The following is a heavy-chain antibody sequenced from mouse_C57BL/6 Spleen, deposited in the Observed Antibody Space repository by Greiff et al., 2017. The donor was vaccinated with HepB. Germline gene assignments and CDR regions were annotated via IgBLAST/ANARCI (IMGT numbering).Heavy chain of an antibody. CDR2: IYPGDGDT. Sequence: VQLQESGAELVKPGASVKISCKASGYAFSSYWMNWVKQRPGKGLEWIGQIYPGDGDTNYNGKFKGKATLTADKSSSTAYMQLSSLTSEDSAVYFCARSGSSEYYFDYWGQGTTLTVSS. CDR1: GYAFSSYW. CDR3: ARSGSSEYYFDY. V-gene: IGHV1-80*01. J-gene: IGHJ2*01. D-gene: IGHD1-1*01.